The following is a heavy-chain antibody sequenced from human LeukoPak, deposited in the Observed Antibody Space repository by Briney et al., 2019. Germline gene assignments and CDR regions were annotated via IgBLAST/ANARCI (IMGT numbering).Heavy chain of an antibody. V-gene: IGHV4-34*01. D-gene: IGHD3-16*01. Sequence: SETLSLTCAVYGGSFSGYYWSWIRQPPGKGLEWIGEINHSGGTKYNPSLKSRVTISVDTSKNQFSLKLSSVTAADTAMYYCARVKDPGGYYYYFYMDVWGKGTTVTISS. CDR2: INHSGGT. J-gene: IGHJ6*03. CDR1: GGSFSGYY. CDR3: ARVKDPGGYYYYFYMDV.